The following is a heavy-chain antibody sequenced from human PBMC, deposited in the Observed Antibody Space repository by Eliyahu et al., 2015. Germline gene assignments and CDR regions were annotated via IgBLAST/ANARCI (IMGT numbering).Heavy chain of an antibody. CDR3: ARGPKYGSGSYYGVN. J-gene: IGHJ4*02. CDR1: XXXXXSYX. CDR2: MNPNSGNT. V-gene: IGHV1-8*01. Sequence: QVQLVQSGAEVKKXGASVKVXCXASXXXXXSYXINWVRQATGQGLEWMGWMNPNSGNTGYAQKFQGRVTMTRNTSISTAYMELSSLRSEDTAVYYCARGPKYGSGSYYGVNWGQGTLVTVSS. D-gene: IGHD3-10*01.